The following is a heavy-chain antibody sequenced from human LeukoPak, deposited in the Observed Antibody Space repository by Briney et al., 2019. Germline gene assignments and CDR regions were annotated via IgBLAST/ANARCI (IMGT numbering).Heavy chain of an antibody. CDR1: GGSFSGYY. V-gene: IGHV4-34*01. J-gene: IGHJ5*02. CDR3: ASKRGYSYGEKNENWFDP. Sequence: SETLSLTCAVYGGSFSGYYWSWIRQPPGKGLEWIGEINHSGSTNYNPSLKSRVTISVDTSKNQFSLKLSSVTAADTAVYYCASKRGYSYGEKNENWFDPWGQGTLVTVSS. CDR2: INHSGST. D-gene: IGHD5-18*01.